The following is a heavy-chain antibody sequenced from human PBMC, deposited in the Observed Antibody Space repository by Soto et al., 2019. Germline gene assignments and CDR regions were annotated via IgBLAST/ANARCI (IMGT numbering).Heavy chain of an antibody. CDR3: ARPWIYSTPLDY. Sequence: ETLSLTCALPVERVSQTRAAWIWIRQSPSRGLEWLGRTYYRTKWHYDYAVSVKSRLTINPDTSKNQFSLQLNSVNPEDTAVYYCARPWIYSTPLDYWGQGTVVTVYS. CDR2: TYYRTKWHY. CDR1: VERVSQTRAA. V-gene: IGHV6-1*01. D-gene: IGHD5-12*01. J-gene: IGHJ4*02.